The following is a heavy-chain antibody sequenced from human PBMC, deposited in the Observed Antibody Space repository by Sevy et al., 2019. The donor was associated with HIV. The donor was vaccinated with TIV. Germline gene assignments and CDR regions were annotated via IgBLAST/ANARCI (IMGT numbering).Heavy chain of an antibody. CDR2: IKSKPDGGTT. Sequence: GGSLRLSCAASGFTFSNAWMNWVRQAPGKGLEWVGRIKSKPDGGTTDYAAPVKGRFTISRDDSRGTVYLQMNSLKTDDTAVFYSATARYYFDYWGQGTPVTVSS. D-gene: IGHD1-20*01. V-gene: IGHV3-15*01. CDR1: GFTFSNAW. CDR3: ATARYYFDY. J-gene: IGHJ4*02.